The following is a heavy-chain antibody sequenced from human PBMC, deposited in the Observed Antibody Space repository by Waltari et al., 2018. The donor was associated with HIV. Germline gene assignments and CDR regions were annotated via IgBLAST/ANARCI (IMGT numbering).Heavy chain of an antibody. CDR1: GFTVSSTD. CDR2: IYSGGST. V-gene: IGHV3-66*02. Sequence: EVQLVASGGGLVQPGGSLRPSCAASGFTVSSTDMSWVRQAPGKGLEWVSVIYSGGSTYYADSVKGRFTISRDNSKNTLYLQMNSLRAEDTAVYYCARGSTLDWWGQGTLVTVSS. J-gene: IGHJ4*02. CDR3: ARGSTLDW. D-gene: IGHD2-2*01.